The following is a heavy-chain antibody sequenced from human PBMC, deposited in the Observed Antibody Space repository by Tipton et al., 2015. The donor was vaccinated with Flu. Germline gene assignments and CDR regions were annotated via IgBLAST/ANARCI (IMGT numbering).Heavy chain of an antibody. J-gene: IGHJ4*02. CDR3: VKGGTTRGGFDQ. Sequence: GEALDNLYWSWIRQSAGKGLEWIGRTYSSGATNYNPSLKSRVSMSASTSKNQFSLQMTSVTPADTAVYYCVKGGTTRGGFDQWGQGALVTVVS. V-gene: IGHV4-4*07. CDR2: TYSSGAT. D-gene: IGHD3-10*01. CDR1: GEALDNLY.